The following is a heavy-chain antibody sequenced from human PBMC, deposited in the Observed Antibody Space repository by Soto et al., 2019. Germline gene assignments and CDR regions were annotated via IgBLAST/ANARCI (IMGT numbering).Heavy chain of an antibody. J-gene: IGHJ6*02. D-gene: IGHD3-22*01. CDR3: TTDDRAAYSSGYYPLYYYYGMDV. CDR1: GFTFSNAW. Sequence: GGSMRLSCAASGFTFSNAWMSWVRQAPGKGLEWVGRIKSKTDGGATDYAAPVKGRFTISRDDSKNTLYLQMNSLKTEDTAVYYCTTDDRAAYSSGYYPLYYYYGMDVWGQGTTVTVSS. V-gene: IGHV3-15*01. CDR2: IKSKTDGGAT.